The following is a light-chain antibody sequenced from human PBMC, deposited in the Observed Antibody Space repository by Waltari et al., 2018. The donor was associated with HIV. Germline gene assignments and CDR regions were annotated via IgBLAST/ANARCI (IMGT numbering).Light chain of an antibody. Sequence: DIVMTQSPDSLAVSLGERATINCKSSQSLLSNNKNFLAWYQQKPGQPPKSIIYWASIRESGVPDRLSGSGSGTDFTLTISNLQAEDVAVYYCHQYPTAPLSFGGGTKVGVK. V-gene: IGKV4-1*01. J-gene: IGKJ4*01. CDR1: QSLLSNNKNF. CDR2: WAS. CDR3: HQYPTAPLS.